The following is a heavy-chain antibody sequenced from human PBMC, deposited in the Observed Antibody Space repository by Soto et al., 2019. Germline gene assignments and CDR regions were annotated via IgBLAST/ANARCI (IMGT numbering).Heavy chain of an antibody. CDR2: ISGSGGST. J-gene: IGHJ4*02. CDR1: GFTFSSYA. CDR3: AKDQGQWLVRADFDY. D-gene: IGHD6-19*01. Sequence: EVQLLESGGGLVQPGGSLRLSCAASGFTFSSYAMSWVRQAPGKGLEWVSAISGSGGSTYYADSVKGRFTISRDNSKNTLYLQINSLRAEDTAVYYCAKDQGQWLVRADFDYWGQGTLVTVSS. V-gene: IGHV3-23*01.